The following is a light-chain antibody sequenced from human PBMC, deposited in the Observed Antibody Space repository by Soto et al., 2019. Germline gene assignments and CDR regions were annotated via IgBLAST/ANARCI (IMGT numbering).Light chain of an antibody. CDR1: SSDVGSYYL. Sequence: QSALTQPASVSGSPGQSITISCTGTSSDVGSYYLVSWYQQNPGKAPKLMIYEGTKRTSGVSNRFSGSKSGNTASLTISGLPAEDEADYYCSSYAGSSPFVFGTGTKLTVL. CDR2: EGT. J-gene: IGLJ1*01. V-gene: IGLV2-23*01. CDR3: SSYAGSSPFV.